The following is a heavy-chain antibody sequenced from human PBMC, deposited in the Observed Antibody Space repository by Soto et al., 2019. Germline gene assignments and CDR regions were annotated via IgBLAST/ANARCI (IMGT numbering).Heavy chain of an antibody. V-gene: IGHV1-69*13. CDR2: IIPIFGTA. D-gene: IGHD6-6*01. Sequence: SVKVSFKASGGTFSSYAISWVRQDPGQGLEWMGGIIPIFGTANYAQKFQGRVTITADESTSTAYMELSSLRSEDTAVYYCARDRPYSSSSRPSWGQGTLVTVSS. J-gene: IGHJ5*02. CDR1: GGTFSSYA. CDR3: ARDRPYSSSSRPS.